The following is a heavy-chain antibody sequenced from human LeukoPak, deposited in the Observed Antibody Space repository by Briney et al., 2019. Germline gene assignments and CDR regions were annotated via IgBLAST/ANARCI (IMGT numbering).Heavy chain of an antibody. CDR2: IYNSGTT. CDR3: ARRAKGVFHCSSTSCYFQNWFDP. CDR1: GGSISSGAYY. V-gene: IGHV4-30-4*01. J-gene: IGHJ5*02. Sequence: PSQTLSLTCTVSGGSISSGAYYWSWFRQPPGKGLEWIRYIYNSGTTYYNPSLKSRITISVDTSKNQFSLKLSSVTAADTAVYYCARRAKGVFHCSSTSCYFQNWFDPWGQGTLVTVSS. D-gene: IGHD2-2*01.